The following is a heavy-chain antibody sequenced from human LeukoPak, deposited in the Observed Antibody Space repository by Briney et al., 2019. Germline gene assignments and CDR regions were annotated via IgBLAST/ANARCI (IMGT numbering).Heavy chain of an antibody. J-gene: IGHJ6*03. V-gene: IGHV4-61*02. Sequence: PSQTLSLTCTVSGGSISSGSYYWSWIRQPAGKGLEGIGRIYTSGSTNYNPSLKSRVTISVDTSKNQFSLKLSSVTAADTAVYYCAREDFDCSSTSCYIRDYYYYYMDVWGKGTTVTVSS. CDR3: AREDFDCSSTSCYIRDYYYYYMDV. CDR2: IYTSGST. CDR1: GGSISSGSYY. D-gene: IGHD2-2*02.